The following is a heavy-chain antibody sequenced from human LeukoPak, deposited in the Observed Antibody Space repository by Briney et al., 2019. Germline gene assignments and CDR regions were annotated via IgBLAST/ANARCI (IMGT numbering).Heavy chain of an antibody. CDR3: ARGGCSSTSCYAVLDAFDI. J-gene: IGHJ3*02. D-gene: IGHD2-2*01. V-gene: IGHV4-34*01. CDR1: GGSFSGYY. CDR2: INHSGST. Sequence: PSETLSLTCAVYGGSFSGYYWSWIRQPPGKGLEWIGEINHSGSTNYNPSLKSRVTISVDTSKNQFSLKLSSVTAADTAVYYCARGGCSSTSCYAVLDAFDIWGQGTMVTVSS.